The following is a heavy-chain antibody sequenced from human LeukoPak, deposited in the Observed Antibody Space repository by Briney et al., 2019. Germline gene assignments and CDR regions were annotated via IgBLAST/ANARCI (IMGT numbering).Heavy chain of an antibody. CDR3: AKILDSPWGELAY. Sequence: PGGSLRLSCAGSGFSFSSYGMHWVRQAPGKGLEWMAFIRSDGSNKYYADSVKGRFTISRDNSKNTLYLQMNSLRDEDTAVYYWAKILDSPWGELAYWGKGPLAPVPP. V-gene: IGHV3-30*02. J-gene: IGHJ4*02. D-gene: IGHD1-26*01. CDR2: IRSDGSNK. CDR1: GFSFSSYG.